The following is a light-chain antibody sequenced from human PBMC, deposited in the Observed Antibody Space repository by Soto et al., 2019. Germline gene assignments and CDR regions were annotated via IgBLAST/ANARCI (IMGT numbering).Light chain of an antibody. CDR3: QQYASSPLT. CDR1: QSVGRNY. V-gene: IGKV3-20*01. CDR2: DAS. Sequence: EIVLTQSPGTLSVSPGERATLSCRASQSVGRNYLAWYQQKPGQAPRLLIYDASSRATGIPDRFSGSGSGTVFTLTISRLEPEDFAVYSCQQYASSPLTFGGGTKVEAK. J-gene: IGKJ4*01.